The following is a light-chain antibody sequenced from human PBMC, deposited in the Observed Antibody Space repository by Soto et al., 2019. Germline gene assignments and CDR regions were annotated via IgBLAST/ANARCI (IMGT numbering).Light chain of an antibody. CDR1: QSVSSSY. V-gene: IGKV3D-20*02. CDR3: QQHGNKQPPP. Sequence: EIVLTQSPGTLSWSPGERATLSCTASQSVSSSYLAWYQQKPGQAPRLLIYDTSTRATGIPARFSGSGSGTEFTPPISSLQSEDYAVYYCQQHGNKQPPPFGQGTRLEIK. J-gene: IGKJ5*01. CDR2: DTS.